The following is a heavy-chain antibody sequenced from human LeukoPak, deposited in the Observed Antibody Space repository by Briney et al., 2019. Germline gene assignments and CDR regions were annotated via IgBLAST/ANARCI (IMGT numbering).Heavy chain of an antibody. V-gene: IGHV3-15*01. D-gene: IGHD1-1*01. J-gene: IGHJ5*02. Sequence: PGGSLRLSCAASGFTFSYAWMSWVRQAPGKGLEWVGRIKRKTDGGTTDYAARVKGRFTISRDDSKDTLYLEMNSLKTEDTAVYYCTAAGPIQLDGDNWFDPWGQGTLVTVSS. CDR2: IKRKTDGGTT. CDR3: TAAGPIQLDGDNWFDP. CDR1: GFTFSYAW.